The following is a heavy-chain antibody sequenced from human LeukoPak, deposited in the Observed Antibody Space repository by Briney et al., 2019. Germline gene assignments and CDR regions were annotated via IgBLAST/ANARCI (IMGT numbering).Heavy chain of an antibody. CDR1: GFTFSSYG. V-gene: IGHV3-30*02. J-gene: IGHJ3*02. D-gene: IGHD5-18*01. CDR3: AREGVATAPGAFDI. CDR2: IRYDGSNK. Sequence: GGSLRLSCAASGFTFSSYGMHWVRQAPGKGLEWVAFIRYDGSNKYYADSVKGRFTISRDNSKNTLYLQMNSLRAEDTAVYYCAREGVATAPGAFDIWGQGTMVTVSS.